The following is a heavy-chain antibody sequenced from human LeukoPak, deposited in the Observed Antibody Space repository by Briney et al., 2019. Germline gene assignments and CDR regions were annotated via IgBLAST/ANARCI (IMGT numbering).Heavy chain of an antibody. V-gene: IGHV4-30-4*08. CDR1: GGSISSGDYY. D-gene: IGHD2-21*01. CDR2: INHSGST. Sequence: PSQTLSLTCTVSGGSISSGDYYWSWIRQPPGKGLEWIGEINHSGSTNYNPSLKSRVTISVDTSKNQFSLKLSSVTAADTAVYYCARNGAYCGGDCYSDYWGQGTLVTVSS. J-gene: IGHJ4*02. CDR3: ARNGAYCGGDCYSDY.